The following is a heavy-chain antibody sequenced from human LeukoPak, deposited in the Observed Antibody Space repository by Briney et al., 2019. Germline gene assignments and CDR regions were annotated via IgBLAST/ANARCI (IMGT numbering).Heavy chain of an antibody. CDR3: ARLPPYSSSWYFDY. D-gene: IGHD6-13*01. CDR2: IYYSGST. V-gene: IGHV4-59*12. Sequence: SETLSLTCTVSGGSISSYYWSWIREPPGKGLEWIGYIYYSGSTNYNPSLKSRVTISVDTSNNQFSLKLSSVTAADTAVYYCARLPPYSSSWYFDYWGQGTLVTVSS. CDR1: GGSISSYY. J-gene: IGHJ4*02.